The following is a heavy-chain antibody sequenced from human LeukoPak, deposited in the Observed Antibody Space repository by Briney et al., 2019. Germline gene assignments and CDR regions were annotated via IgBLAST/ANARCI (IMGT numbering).Heavy chain of an antibody. V-gene: IGHV1-8*01. Sequence: GASVKVSCKASGYTFTSYDINWVRQAPGQGLEWMGWMNPNSGNTGYAQKFQGRVTMTRNTSISTAYMELSSLRSEDTAVYYCARGVPYYYDSSGYYRWGQGTLVTVSS. D-gene: IGHD3-22*01. CDR2: MNPNSGNT. CDR3: ARGVPYYYDSSGYYR. J-gene: IGHJ4*02. CDR1: GYTFTSYD.